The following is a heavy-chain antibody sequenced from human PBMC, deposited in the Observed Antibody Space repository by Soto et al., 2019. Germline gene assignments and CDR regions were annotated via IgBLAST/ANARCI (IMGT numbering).Heavy chain of an antibody. Sequence: EVQLVESGGGLVQPGGSLRLSCAASGFTFSSYDMHWVRQATGKGLEWVSAIGTAGDTYYPGSVKGRFTISRENAKNSLYLQINSLRAGDTAVYYCARGRGGYTHTFDYWGQGTLVTVSS. V-gene: IGHV3-13*01. CDR1: GFTFSSYD. CDR3: ARGRGGYTHTFDY. D-gene: IGHD3-16*01. J-gene: IGHJ4*02. CDR2: IGTAGDT.